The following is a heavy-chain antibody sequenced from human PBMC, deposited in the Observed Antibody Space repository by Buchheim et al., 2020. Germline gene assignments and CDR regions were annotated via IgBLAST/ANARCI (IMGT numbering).Heavy chain of an antibody. D-gene: IGHD3-10*01. V-gene: IGHV4-59*12. Sequence: QVQLQESGPGLVKPSETLSLTCSVSGGSIRSYFWSWVRQSPGKSLEWIGNVYHSGSTRSKYSPSLKSRVSMSLDSSKNQFSLRLTSVTVGDTAVYYCHGSTVGQTDLFDYWGQGTL. CDR3: HGSTVGQTDLFDY. J-gene: IGHJ4*02. CDR2: VYHSGSTRS. CDR1: GGSIRSYF.